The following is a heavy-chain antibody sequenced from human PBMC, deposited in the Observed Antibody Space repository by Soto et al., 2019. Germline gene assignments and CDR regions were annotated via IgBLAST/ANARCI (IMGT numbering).Heavy chain of an antibody. CDR2: INWNGGST. J-gene: IGHJ2*01. V-gene: IGHV3-20*01. D-gene: IGHD6-13*01. Sequence: EVQLVESGGGVVRPGGSLRLSCAASGFTFDDYGMSWVRQAPVKGLEWVSGINWNGGSTGYADSVKGRFTISRDNAKNPLYLQMNSLRAEDTALYHCARLWGKYSSSKELEWYFDLWGRGTLVTVSS. CDR3: ARLWGKYSSSKELEWYFDL. CDR1: GFTFDDYG.